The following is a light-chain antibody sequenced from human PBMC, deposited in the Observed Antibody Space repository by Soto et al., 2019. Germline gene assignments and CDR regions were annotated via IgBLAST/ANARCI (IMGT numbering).Light chain of an antibody. Sequence: QSVLTQPPSASGSPGQLVTISCTGSSSDIGGYNYVSWYQQRPGKVPKLIIYEVTKRPSGVPDRFSGSKSGNTASLTVSGPQAEDEADYYCSSYTDSTSLEVFGTGTKVTVL. CDR1: SSDIGGYNY. CDR2: EVT. J-gene: IGLJ1*01. CDR3: SSYTDSTSLEV. V-gene: IGLV2-8*01.